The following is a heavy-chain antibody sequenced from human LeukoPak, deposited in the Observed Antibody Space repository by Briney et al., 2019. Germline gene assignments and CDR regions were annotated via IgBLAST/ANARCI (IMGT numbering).Heavy chain of an antibody. CDR2: IYYSGST. J-gene: IGHJ4*02. Sequence: SETLSLTCTVPGGSISSSSYYWGWIRQPPGKGLEWIGSIYYSGSTYYNPSLKSRVTISVDTSKKQFSLKLSSVTAADTAVYYCARFSSGWYSGDYWGQGTLVTVSS. CDR3: ARFSSGWYSGDY. D-gene: IGHD6-19*01. CDR1: GGSISSSSYY. V-gene: IGHV4-39*01.